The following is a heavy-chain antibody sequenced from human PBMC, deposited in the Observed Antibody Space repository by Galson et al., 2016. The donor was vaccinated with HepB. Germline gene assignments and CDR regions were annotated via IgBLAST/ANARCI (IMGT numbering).Heavy chain of an antibody. J-gene: IGHJ5*02. Sequence: SLRLSCAASGFTFKNYAMTWVRQAPGKGLEWISAIGDTGGSTDYAESVKGRFTISRDNSGHTMYLQMNRLRAEDTAVYYCAKDRSWFALWGQGTLVTVSS. CDR1: GFTFKNYA. CDR3: AKDRSWFAL. CDR2: IGDTGGST. V-gene: IGHV3-23*01.